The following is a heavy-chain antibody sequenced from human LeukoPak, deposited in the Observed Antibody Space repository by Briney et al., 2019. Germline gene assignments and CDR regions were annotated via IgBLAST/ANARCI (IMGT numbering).Heavy chain of an antibody. J-gene: IGHJ4*02. CDR3: ARAYSSSWYFFDY. CDR2: INWNGGSS. Sequence: GGSLRLSCAASGFAFDDYGMSWVRQAPGKGLEWVSGINWNGGSSGYADSVKGRFTISRDNAKNSLYLQMNSLRAEDTALYHCARAYSSSWYFFDYWGQGTLVTVSS. D-gene: IGHD6-13*01. V-gene: IGHV3-20*01. CDR1: GFAFDDYG.